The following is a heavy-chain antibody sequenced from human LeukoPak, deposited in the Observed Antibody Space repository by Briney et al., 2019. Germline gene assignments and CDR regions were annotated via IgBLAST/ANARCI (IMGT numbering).Heavy chain of an antibody. V-gene: IGHV4-39*01. D-gene: IGHD3-10*01. CDR1: GGSISSSSYY. J-gene: IGHJ5*02. Sequence: PSETLSLTCTVSGGSISSSSYYWGWIRQPPGKGLEWIGSIYYSGSTYCNPSLKSRVTISVDTSKNQFSLKLSSVTAADTAVYYCARRSWGFGELLDRWGQGTLVTVSS. CDR2: IYYSGST. CDR3: ARRSWGFGELLDR.